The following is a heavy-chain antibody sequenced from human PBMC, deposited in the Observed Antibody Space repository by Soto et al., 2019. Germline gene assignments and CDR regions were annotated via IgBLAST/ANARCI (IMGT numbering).Heavy chain of an antibody. D-gene: IGHD1-7*01. V-gene: IGHV4-4*02. CDR3: ASRDPGTSVDY. CDR1: GGSVSSGSYYW. Sequence: PSETLSLTCTVSGGSVSSGSYYWWTWVRQPPGQGLEWIGEIYRTGSTNYNPSLKSRVTISLDKSENQFSLKVTSLTAADTAVYYCASRDPGTSVDYWGQGTLVTVSS. J-gene: IGHJ4*02. CDR2: IYRTGST.